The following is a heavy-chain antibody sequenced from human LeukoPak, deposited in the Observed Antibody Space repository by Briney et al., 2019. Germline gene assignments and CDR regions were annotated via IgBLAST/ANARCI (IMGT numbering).Heavy chain of an antibody. CDR1: GFTLSSYD. D-gene: IGHD6-19*01. Sequence: GGSLRLSCAASGFTLSSYDMHWVRHVTGKGLEWVSAIATAGVSPYADSVKGRFIISRENAKNSLYLQMNSLRVGDTAVYYCVRGGYGTGWSYFDYWGQGTLVTVSS. J-gene: IGHJ4*02. CDR2: IATAGVS. V-gene: IGHV3-13*01. CDR3: VRGGYGTGWSYFDY.